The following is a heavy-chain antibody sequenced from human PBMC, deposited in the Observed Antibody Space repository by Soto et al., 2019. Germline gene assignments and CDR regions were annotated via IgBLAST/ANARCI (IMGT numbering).Heavy chain of an antibody. CDR2: INPNSGGT. Sequence: ASVKVSCKASGYTFTGYYMHWVRQAPGQGLEWMGWINPNSGGTNYAQKFQGRVTMTRDTSISTAYMELSRLRSDDTAVYYCARRSRLGELSLDYWGQGTLVTVSS. J-gene: IGHJ4*02. CDR3: ARRSRLGELSLDY. V-gene: IGHV1-2*02. D-gene: IGHD3-16*02. CDR1: GYTFTGYY.